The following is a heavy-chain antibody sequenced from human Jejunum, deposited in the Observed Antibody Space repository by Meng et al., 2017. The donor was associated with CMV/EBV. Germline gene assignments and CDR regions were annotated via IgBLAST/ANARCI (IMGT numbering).Heavy chain of an antibody. J-gene: IGHJ4*02. V-gene: IGHV1-69*10. Sequence: QVQLVQSGAEVKKPGSSVKVACKTSGGSFSTYPFSWVRQAPGQGLEWMGGLIPVLNKAKSAPRFQDRVTFTADETTTTAYMELSSLTFEDTAVYSCARGRGNQPLFDFWGQGTLVTVSS. D-gene: IGHD2/OR15-2a*01. CDR1: GGSFSTYP. CDR2: LIPVLNKA. CDR3: ARGRGNQPLFDF.